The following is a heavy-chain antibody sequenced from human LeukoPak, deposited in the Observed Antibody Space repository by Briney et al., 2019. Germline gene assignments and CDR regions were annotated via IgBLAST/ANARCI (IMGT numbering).Heavy chain of an antibody. J-gene: IGHJ4*02. CDR3: ARDLSWIQLWYYFDY. Sequence: GASVKVSCKASGYTFTGYYMHWVRQAPAQGLEWMGWINPNSGGTNYAQKFQGRVTMTRDTSISTAYMELSRLRSDDTAVYYCARDLSWIQLWYYFDYWGQGTLVTVSS. D-gene: IGHD5-18*01. CDR1: GYTFTGYY. V-gene: IGHV1-2*02. CDR2: INPNSGGT.